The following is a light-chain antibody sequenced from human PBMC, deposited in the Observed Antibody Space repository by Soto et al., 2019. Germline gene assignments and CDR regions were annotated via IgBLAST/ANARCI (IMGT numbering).Light chain of an antibody. CDR2: GAS. V-gene: IGKV3-15*01. CDR3: QQYNHWPPLT. CDR1: QSVGRN. Sequence: EIVMTQSPATLSVSPGERATLSCRASQSVGRNLAWYQQKPGQAPRLLIYGASTRATGIPARFSGSGSGTDFTLTISILQSEDFAIYSGQQYNHWPPLTFGGGTKVAIK. J-gene: IGKJ4*01.